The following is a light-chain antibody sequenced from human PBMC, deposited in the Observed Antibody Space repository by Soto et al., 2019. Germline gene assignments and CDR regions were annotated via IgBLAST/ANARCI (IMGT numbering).Light chain of an antibody. CDR1: QSVSSSY. CDR3: QQHGLSPRT. V-gene: IGKV3-20*01. J-gene: IGKJ1*01. CDR2: AAS. Sequence: EIVLTQSPGTLSLSPGERATLSCRASQSVSSSYLAWYQQKPGQAPRLFIYAASIRATGIPDRFSGSGSGTAFTLTISRLEPEDFAVYYCQQHGLSPRTFGRGTKVEIK.